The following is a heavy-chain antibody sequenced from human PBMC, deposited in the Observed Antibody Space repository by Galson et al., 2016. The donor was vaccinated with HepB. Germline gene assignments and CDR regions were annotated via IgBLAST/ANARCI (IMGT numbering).Heavy chain of an antibody. CDR3: AKEGCITSCSKDY. Sequence: SLRLSCAASGFTFSSYAMSWVRQAPGKGLEWVSALSGSGGSTYYADSVKGRFTISRDNSKNTLYLQMNSLRAEDTAVYYCAKEGCITSCSKDYWGRGTLVTVSS. CDR2: LSGSGGST. D-gene: IGHD2-2*01. V-gene: IGHV3-23*01. CDR1: GFTFSSYA. J-gene: IGHJ4*02.